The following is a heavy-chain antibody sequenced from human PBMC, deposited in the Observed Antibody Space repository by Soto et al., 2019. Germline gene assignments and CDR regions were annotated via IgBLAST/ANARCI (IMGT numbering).Heavy chain of an antibody. V-gene: IGHV1-69*11. CDR2: FIPFIGTP. CDR3: ARVLMTTGPASYYYGMDL. D-gene: IGHD4-4*01. J-gene: IGHJ6*01. Sequence: SVKVDCNAAGGTFSRDDISWVRQAHAQGLERMRRFIPFIGTPNYAKKFQGRVTITAYASTTAAYLELTSLRSQDKAVHSRARVLMTTGPASYYYGMDLWGQGTTVTASS. CDR1: GGTFSRDD.